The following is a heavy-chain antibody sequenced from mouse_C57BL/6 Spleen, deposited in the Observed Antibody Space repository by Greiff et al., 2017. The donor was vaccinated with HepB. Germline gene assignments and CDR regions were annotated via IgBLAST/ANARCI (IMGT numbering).Heavy chain of an antibody. Sequence: VQLQQSGAELVKPGASVKLSCTASGFNIKDYYMHWVKQRPEQGLEWIGRIDPEDGDTEYAPKFQGKATMTADTSSNTAYLQLSSLTSEDTAVYFCTSNYYGSSWGFEYWGEGTTLTVSS. J-gene: IGHJ2*01. D-gene: IGHD1-1*01. V-gene: IGHV14-1*01. CDR3: TSNYYGSSWGFEY. CDR1: GFNIKDYY. CDR2: IDPEDGDT.